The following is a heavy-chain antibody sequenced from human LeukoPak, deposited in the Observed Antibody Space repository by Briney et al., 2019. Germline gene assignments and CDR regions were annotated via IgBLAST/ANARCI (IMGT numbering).Heavy chain of an antibody. D-gene: IGHD3-22*01. CDR2: IYYSGST. J-gene: IGHJ1*01. V-gene: IGHV4-59*01. CDR3: ARGEYYYDSSGYYYWYFQH. CDR1: GGSISSYY. Sequence: SETLSLTCTVSGGSISSYYWSWIRQPPGKGLEWIGYIYYSGSTNYNPSLKSRVTISVDTSKNQFSLKLSSVTAADTGVYYCARGEYYYDSSGYYYWYFQHWGQGTLVTVSS.